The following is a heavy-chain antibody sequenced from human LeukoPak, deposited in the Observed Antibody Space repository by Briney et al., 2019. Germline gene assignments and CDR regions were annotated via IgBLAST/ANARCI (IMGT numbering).Heavy chain of an antibody. CDR3: ARLGRNTSGNYNWFDP. D-gene: IGHD2-2*01. Sequence: GESLKISCKGSGNIFTNYWIGWVRQMPGKGLEWMGIIYPGDSDTRYSPSFEGQVTISADKSISTAYLQWSSLKASDTAMYYCARLGRNTSGNYNWFDPWGHGTLVTASS. CDR2: IYPGDSDT. V-gene: IGHV5-51*01. CDR1: GNIFTNYW. J-gene: IGHJ5*02.